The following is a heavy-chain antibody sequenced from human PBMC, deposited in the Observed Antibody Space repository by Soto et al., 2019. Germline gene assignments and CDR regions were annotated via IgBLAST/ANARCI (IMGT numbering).Heavy chain of an antibody. V-gene: IGHV1-18*04. CDR2: ISAYNGNT. D-gene: IGHD3-22*01. CDR1: GYTFTSYV. Sequence: ASVKVSCKASGYTFTSYVISWVRQAPGQGLEWMGWISAYNGNTNFAQKLQGRVTMTTDTSTSTAYMKLSSVTAADTAVYYCARLLYDSRGHYYFDYWGQGTLVTVSS. CDR3: ARLLYDSRGHYYFDY. J-gene: IGHJ4*02.